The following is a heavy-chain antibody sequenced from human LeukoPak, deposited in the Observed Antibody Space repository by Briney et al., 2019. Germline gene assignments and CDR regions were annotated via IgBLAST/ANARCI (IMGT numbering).Heavy chain of an antibody. D-gene: IGHD2-15*01. Sequence: GGPLRLSCAASGFTFSNYAMSWVRQAPGKGLEWVSTITPSGANTYYADSVKGRFTISRDNSKNTLYLQMNSLRAEDTAVYYCAKTLLSWYLAGCFDYWGQGTLVTVSS. CDR1: GFTFSNYA. CDR2: ITPSGANT. V-gene: IGHV3-23*01. CDR3: AKTLLSWYLAGCFDY. J-gene: IGHJ4*02.